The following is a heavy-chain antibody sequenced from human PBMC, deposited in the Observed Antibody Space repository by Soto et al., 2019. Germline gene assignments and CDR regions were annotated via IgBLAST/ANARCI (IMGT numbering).Heavy chain of an antibody. V-gene: IGHV3-30*03. CDR2: ISSDGHHQ. D-gene: IGHD3-22*01. CDR3: SRGTYYPQSSGLHADY. J-gene: IGHJ4*02. CDR1: GFTFNDYA. Sequence: GGSLRLSCATSGFTFNDYAMYWVRQAPGQGLEWVAMISSDGHHQFYVDNLRGRFTVSRDNSKNTLFLQTNSLRPEDTAVYYCSRGTYYPQSSGLHADYWGPGTVVTVSS.